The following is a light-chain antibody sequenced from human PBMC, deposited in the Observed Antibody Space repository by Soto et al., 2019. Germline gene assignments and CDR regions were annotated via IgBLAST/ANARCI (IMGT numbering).Light chain of an antibody. Sequence: QSVLTQPACVSVSPGQSITISCTGTSSDVGAYNYVSWYQQHPGKAPKLMIYEVNYRPSGVSNRFSGSKSGITASLTISGLQAEDEADYYCSSYASTSTAVFGTGTKVTVL. CDR1: SSDVGAYNY. J-gene: IGLJ1*01. V-gene: IGLV2-14*01. CDR3: SSYASTSTAV. CDR2: EVN.